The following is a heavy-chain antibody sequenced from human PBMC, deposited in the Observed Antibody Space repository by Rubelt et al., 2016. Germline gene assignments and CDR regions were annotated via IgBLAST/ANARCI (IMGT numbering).Heavy chain of an antibody. CDR1: GDSISSYY. CDR2: IYYSGST. D-gene: IGHD3-10*01. J-gene: IGHJ5*02. Sequence: QVQLQESGPGLVKPSETLSLTCTVSGDSISSYYWSWIRQPPGKGLEWIGYIYYSGSTYYNPSLKSRVTISVDTSKNQFSLRLSFVTAADTAVYYCARNGSPENNWFDPWGQGTLVTVSS. CDR3: ARNGSPENNWFDP. V-gene: IGHV4-59*08.